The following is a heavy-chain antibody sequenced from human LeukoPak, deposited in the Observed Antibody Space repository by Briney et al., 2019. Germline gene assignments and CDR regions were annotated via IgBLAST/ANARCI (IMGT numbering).Heavy chain of an antibody. CDR2: INHSGST. CDR1: GGSFSGYY. CDR3: ASIAAAGTVMFPDYYYGMDV. V-gene: IGHV4-34*01. D-gene: IGHD6-13*01. Sequence: PSETLSLTCAVYGGSFSGYYWSWIRQPPGKGLEWIGEINHSGSTNYNPSLKSRVTTSVDTSKNQFSLKLSSVTAADTAVYYCASIAAAGTVMFPDYYYGMDVWGQGTTVTVSS. J-gene: IGHJ6*02.